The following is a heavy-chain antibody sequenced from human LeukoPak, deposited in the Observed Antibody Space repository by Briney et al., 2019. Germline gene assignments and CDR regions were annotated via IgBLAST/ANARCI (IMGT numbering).Heavy chain of an antibody. Sequence: SETLSLTCTVSGGSITIYYWSWIRQPAGKGLEWIGRIYTSGSTNYNPSLKSRVTISVDTSKNQFSLKLSSVTAADTAVYYCARDLGYYDSSGDYRGAEYFQHWGQGTLVTVSS. CDR3: ARDLGYYDSSGDYRGAEYFQH. D-gene: IGHD3-22*01. V-gene: IGHV4-4*07. CDR1: GGSITIYY. J-gene: IGHJ1*01. CDR2: IYTSGST.